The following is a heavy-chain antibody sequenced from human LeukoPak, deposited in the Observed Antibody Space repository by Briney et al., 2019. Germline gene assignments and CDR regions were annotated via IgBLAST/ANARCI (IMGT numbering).Heavy chain of an antibody. Sequence: GTSLRLSCAASGFTFISYAIHWVRQAPGKGLEWVALISYDGSNKYYADSVKGRFTVSRDNSKNTLYLQMNSLRAEDTAVYYCAKGSGDFDDWGQGTLVTVSS. CDR3: AKGSGDFDD. V-gene: IGHV3-30*04. CDR2: ISYDGSNK. J-gene: IGHJ4*02. D-gene: IGHD3-10*01. CDR1: GFTFISYA.